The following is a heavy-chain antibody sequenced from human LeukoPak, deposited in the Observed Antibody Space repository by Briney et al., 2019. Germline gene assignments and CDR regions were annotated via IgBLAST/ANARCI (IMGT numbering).Heavy chain of an antibody. CDR1: GFSFSDHW. Sequence: GGSLRLSCAASGFSFSDHWLDWVRPAPGKGLEWVAHIKGDGRQKYYVDSVKGRFTISRDNAKTPLYLQMDSLRAEDTAVYYCARNRGWLQFDYWGQGTLVTVSS. CDR3: ARNRGWLQFDY. D-gene: IGHD5-12*01. CDR2: IKGDGRQK. J-gene: IGHJ4*02. V-gene: IGHV3-7*03.